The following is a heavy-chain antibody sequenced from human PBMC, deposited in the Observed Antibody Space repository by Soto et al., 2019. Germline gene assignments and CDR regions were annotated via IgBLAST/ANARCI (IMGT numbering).Heavy chain of an antibody. D-gene: IGHD3-10*01. CDR3: ATQGFGVLHGLVDV. CDR1: GGSISSISNHY. Sequence: QVQLQESGPGLVKPSETLSLTCTVSGGSISSISNHYCSWIRQPPGKGLEWIGYISYSGYTSYNPSLKSRVIIGVDTAKNQVALNLASVTAADTAGYYCATQGFGVLHGLVDVWGQGTTVTVSS. CDR2: ISYSGYT. J-gene: IGHJ6*02. V-gene: IGHV4-59*08.